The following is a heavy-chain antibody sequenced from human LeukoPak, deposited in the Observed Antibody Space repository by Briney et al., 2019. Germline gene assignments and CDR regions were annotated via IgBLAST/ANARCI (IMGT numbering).Heavy chain of an antibody. CDR1: GYTFTSYD. J-gene: IGHJ5*02. Sequence: ASVKVSCKASGYTFTSYDINWVRQATGQGLEWMGWMNPNSGNTGYAQKFQGRVTITRNTSISTAYMELSSLRSEDTAVYYCARAQRIYYYDSSGYYSPWFDPWGQGTLVTVSS. D-gene: IGHD3-22*01. V-gene: IGHV1-8*03. CDR2: MNPNSGNT. CDR3: ARAQRIYYYDSSGYYSPWFDP.